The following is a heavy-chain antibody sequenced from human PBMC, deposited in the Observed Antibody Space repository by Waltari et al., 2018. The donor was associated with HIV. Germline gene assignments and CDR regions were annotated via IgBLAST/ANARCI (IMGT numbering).Heavy chain of an antibody. CDR2: ISSSSRTI. V-gene: IGHV3-48*04. D-gene: IGHD3-16*01. Sequence: EVQLVESGGGLVQPGGSLRLSCAASGFTFSSYSMNWVRQAPGKGLEWVSYISSSSRTIYYADSVKGRFTSSRDNAKNSLYLQMSSLRAEDTAVYYCARDRGSGSGDYWGQGTLVTVSS. CDR3: ARDRGSGSGDY. CDR1: GFTFSSYS. J-gene: IGHJ4*02.